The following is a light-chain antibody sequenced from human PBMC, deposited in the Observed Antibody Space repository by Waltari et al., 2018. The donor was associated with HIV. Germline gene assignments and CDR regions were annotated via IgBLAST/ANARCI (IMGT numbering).Light chain of an antibody. Sequence: QSVLTQPPSASGTPGQRVTMSCSGRASNIASNSVYWYQPLPGAAPKLLIFRDDQRHSGVPDRFSGSKSGTSASLAISGLQADDEADYYCSAWDDNLSSLVLGGGTSLTVL. CDR3: SAWDDNLSSLV. J-gene: IGLJ3*02. V-gene: IGLV1-47*01. CDR2: RDD. CDR1: ASNIASNS.